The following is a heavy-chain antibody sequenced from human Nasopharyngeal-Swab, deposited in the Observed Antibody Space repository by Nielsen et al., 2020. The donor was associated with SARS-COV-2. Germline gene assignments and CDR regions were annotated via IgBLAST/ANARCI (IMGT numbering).Heavy chain of an antibody. V-gene: IGHV1-69*13. D-gene: IGHD6-19*01. CDR1: GGTFSSYA. CDR3: ARESKKVAGLPNYYYYGMDV. J-gene: IGHJ6*02. Sequence: SVKVPCKASGGTFSSYAISWVRQAPGQGLEWMGGIIPIFGTANYAQKFQGRVTITADESTSTAYMELSSLRSEDTAVYYCARESKKVAGLPNYYYYGMDVWGQGTTVTVSS. CDR2: IIPIFGTA.